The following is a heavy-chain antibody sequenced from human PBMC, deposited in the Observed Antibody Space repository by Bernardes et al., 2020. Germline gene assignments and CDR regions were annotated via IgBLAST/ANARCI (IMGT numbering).Heavy chain of an antibody. V-gene: IGHV3-7*01. Sequence: AGSLTLSCAASGFTFRSSWMSWVRQAPGPGLEWVANIKEDGSVKYYMDSVKGRFTISRDNAKNSLYLQMNSLRVEDTAVYSCARDPKRGALAGETDYWGQGILVT. CDR2: IKEDGSVK. D-gene: IGHD6-19*01. CDR1: GFTFRSSW. CDR3: ARDPKRGALAGETDY. J-gene: IGHJ4*02.